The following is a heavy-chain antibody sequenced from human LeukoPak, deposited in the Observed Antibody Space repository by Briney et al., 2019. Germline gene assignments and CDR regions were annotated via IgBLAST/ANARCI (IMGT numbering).Heavy chain of an antibody. CDR3: AGYGSRSSYKAFDY. V-gene: IGHV4-59*01. Sequence: SETLSLTCHVSGGSIYSSYWSWIRQSPGKGLEWIGYVHYAEGSYYNPSLKSRVTLSVDTSKNQFSLRLNSVTAADTAVYYCAGYGSRSSYKAFDYWGQGTLVTVSS. CDR1: GGSIYSSY. D-gene: IGHD3-10*01. J-gene: IGHJ4*02. CDR2: VHYAEGS.